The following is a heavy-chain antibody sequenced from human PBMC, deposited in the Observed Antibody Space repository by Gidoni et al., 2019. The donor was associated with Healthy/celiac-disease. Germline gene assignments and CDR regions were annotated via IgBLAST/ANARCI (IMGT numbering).Heavy chain of an antibody. CDR2: IIPIFGTA. CDR1: GGTFSSYA. J-gene: IGHJ5*02. Sequence: QVQLVQSGAEVKKPRSSVKVSCTASGGTFSSYASSWVRQAPGQGLEWMGGIIPIFGTANYAQKFQGRVTITADESTSTAYMELSSLRSEDTAVYYCARDRGYSSSWYDNWFDPWGQGTLVTVSS. CDR3: ARDRGYSSSWYDNWFDP. D-gene: IGHD6-13*01. V-gene: IGHV1-69*01.